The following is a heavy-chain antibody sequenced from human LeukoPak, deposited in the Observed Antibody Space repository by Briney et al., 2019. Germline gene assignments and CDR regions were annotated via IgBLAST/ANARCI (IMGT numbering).Heavy chain of an antibody. J-gene: IGHJ4*02. D-gene: IGHD6-19*01. CDR3: AKDSSIAVAGTSYYFDY. CDR1: GFTFDDYA. Sequence: PGGSLRLSCAASGFTFDDYAMHWVRQAPGKGLEWVSGISWNSGSIGYADSVKGRFTISRDNAKNSLDLQMNSLRAEDTALYYCAKDSSIAVAGTSYYFDYWGQGTLVTVSS. V-gene: IGHV3-9*01. CDR2: ISWNSGSI.